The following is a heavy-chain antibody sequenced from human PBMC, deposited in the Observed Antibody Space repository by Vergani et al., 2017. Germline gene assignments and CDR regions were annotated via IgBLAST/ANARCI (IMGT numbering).Heavy chain of an antibody. J-gene: IGHJ1*01. V-gene: IGHV3-23*04. CDR2: ISGSGGST. CDR3: AKDRGVGATTEYFQH. Sequence: EVQLVESGGGLVQPGRSLRLSCAASGFTFDDYAMSWVRQAPGKGLEWVSAISGSGGSTYYADFVKGRFTISRDNSKNTLYLQMNSLRAEDTAVYYCAKDRGVGATTEYFQHWGQGTLVTVSS. CDR1: GFTFDDYA. D-gene: IGHD1-26*01.